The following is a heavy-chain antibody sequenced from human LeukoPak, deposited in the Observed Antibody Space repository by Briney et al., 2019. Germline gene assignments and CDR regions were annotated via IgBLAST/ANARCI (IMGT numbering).Heavy chain of an antibody. CDR3: ARVVYYDSSGYHNYYYYYGMDV. V-gene: IGHV1-69*13. D-gene: IGHD3-22*01. Sequence: ASVKVSCTASGGTFSSYAISWVRQAPGQGLEWMGGTIPIFGTANYAQKFQGRVTITADESTSTAYMELSSLRSEDTAVYYCARVVYYDSSGYHNYYYYYGMDVWGQGTTVTVSS. CDR2: TIPIFGTA. J-gene: IGHJ6*02. CDR1: GGTFSSYA.